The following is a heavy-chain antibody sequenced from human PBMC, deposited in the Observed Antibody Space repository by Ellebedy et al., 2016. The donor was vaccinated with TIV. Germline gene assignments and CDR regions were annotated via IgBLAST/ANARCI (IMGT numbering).Heavy chain of an antibody. J-gene: IGHJ6*02. CDR1: GGTCRNYA. D-gene: IGHD3-9*01. V-gene: IGHV1-69*13. CDR3: ARCPPDYDILTGKTSDGMDV. Sequence: SVKVSCKASGGTCRNYAISWVRQVPGQGLEWMGGIIPLYGTTIYARKFDDRVKITSDESTSTAYMELCSLTSEDTAVYYCARCPPDYDILTGKTSDGMDVWGQGTTVTVSS. CDR2: IIPLYGTT.